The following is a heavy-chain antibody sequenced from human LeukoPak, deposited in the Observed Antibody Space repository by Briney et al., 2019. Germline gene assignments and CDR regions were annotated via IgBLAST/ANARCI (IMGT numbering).Heavy chain of an antibody. D-gene: IGHD5-12*01. CDR1: GGSISSSSYY. J-gene: IGHJ6*02. CDR3: ARLSRYSGYDYKLGGYYYGMDV. V-gene: IGHV4-39*07. CDR2: IYYSGST. Sequence: SETLSLTCTVSGGSISSSSYYWGWIRQPPGKGLEWIGSIYYSGSTNYNPSLKSRVTISVDTSKNQFSLKLSSVTAADTAVYYCARLSRYSGYDYKLGGYYYGMDVWGQGTTVTVSS.